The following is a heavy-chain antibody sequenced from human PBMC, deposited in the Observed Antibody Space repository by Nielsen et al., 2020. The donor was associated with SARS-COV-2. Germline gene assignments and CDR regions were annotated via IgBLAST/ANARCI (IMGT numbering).Heavy chain of an antibody. J-gene: IGHJ6*02. CDR1: GFTFSSYG. Sequence: GESLKISCAASGFTFSSYGMHWVRQAPGKGLEWVAVISYDGSNKYYADSVKGRFTISRDNSKNTLYLQMNSLRAEDTAVYYCAKGVSSGWYGGGMDVWGQGTTVTVSS. CDR2: ISYDGSNK. V-gene: IGHV3-30*18. CDR3: AKGVSSGWYGGGMDV. D-gene: IGHD6-19*01.